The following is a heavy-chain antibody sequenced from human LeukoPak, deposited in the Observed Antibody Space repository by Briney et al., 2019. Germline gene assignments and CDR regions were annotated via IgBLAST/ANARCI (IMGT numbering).Heavy chain of an antibody. V-gene: IGHV1-18*01. Sequence: ASVKVSCKASSYTFTSYGISWVRQAPGQGLEWMGWISAYNGNTNYAQKLQGRVTMTTDTSTSTAYMELRSLRSDDTAVYYCARGPRLYYYYYLDVWGKGTTVTVSS. CDR1: SYTFTSYG. J-gene: IGHJ6*03. CDR3: ARGPRLYYYYYLDV. CDR2: ISAYNGNT.